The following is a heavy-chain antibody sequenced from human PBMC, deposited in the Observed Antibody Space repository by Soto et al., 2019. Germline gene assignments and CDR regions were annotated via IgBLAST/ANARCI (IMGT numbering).Heavy chain of an antibody. Sequence: YWSWIRQPPGKGLEWMGIIYPGDSDTRYSPSFQGQVTISADKSISTAYLQWSSLKASDTAMYYCARALGYCSGGSCYHYFDYWGQGTLVTVSS. J-gene: IGHJ4*02. CDR1: YW. CDR2: IYPGDSDT. V-gene: IGHV5-51*01. D-gene: IGHD2-15*01. CDR3: ARALGYCSGGSCYHYFDY.